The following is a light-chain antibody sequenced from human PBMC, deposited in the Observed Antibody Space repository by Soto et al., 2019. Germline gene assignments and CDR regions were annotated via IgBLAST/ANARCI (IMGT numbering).Light chain of an antibody. J-gene: IGKJ1*01. Sequence: DIQMTQSPSSLYASVGDRVTITCRASKSISSYLNWYQHKPGKAPKLLIYAASSLQTEVPSRFSGSRSGTDFALTISSLQRDDFATYYCQQTYSFPRPFGQGTKVEMK. CDR1: KSISSY. V-gene: IGKV1-39*01. CDR3: QQTYSFPRP. CDR2: AAS.